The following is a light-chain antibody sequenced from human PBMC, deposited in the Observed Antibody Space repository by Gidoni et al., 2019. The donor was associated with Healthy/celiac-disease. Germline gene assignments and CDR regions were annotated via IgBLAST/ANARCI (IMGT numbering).Light chain of an antibody. CDR2: KDS. Sequence: SYELTQPPSVSVSPGQTARITCSGDALPKQYAYWYQQKPGQAPVLVIYKDSERPSGIPERFSVSSSGTTVTLTISGVQAEDEADYYCQSADSSGTVVFGGGTKLTV. J-gene: IGLJ2*01. V-gene: IGLV3-25*03. CDR1: ALPKQY. CDR3: QSADSSGTVV.